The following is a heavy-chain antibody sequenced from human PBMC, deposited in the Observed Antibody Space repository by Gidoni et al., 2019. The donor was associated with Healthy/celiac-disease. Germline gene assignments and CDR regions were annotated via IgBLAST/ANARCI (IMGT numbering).Heavy chain of an antibody. J-gene: IGHJ4*02. D-gene: IGHD4-17*01. CDR2: IYPGDSDT. CDR1: GYSFTSDW. V-gene: IGHV5-51*01. CDR3: ARSSHGAEGVDY. Sequence: EAQLVQSGAEVKKPGEALKISCKGSGYSFTSDWIGWGRQMPGKGLEWMGIIYPGDSDTIYSPSFQGQFTISADQSLRTAYLQWRSLKASDTAMYYCARSSHGAEGVDYWGQGTLVTVSS.